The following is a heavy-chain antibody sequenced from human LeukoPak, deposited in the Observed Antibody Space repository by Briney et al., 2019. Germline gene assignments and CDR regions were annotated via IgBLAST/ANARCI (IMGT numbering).Heavy chain of an antibody. J-gene: IGHJ6*02. Sequence: PSETLSLTCTISGASISTGGFYWTWIRQPPGEGLEWVGYIYYTGSVDYNASLKSRLTISLDTSKNRFSLKLNSVTAADTAVYYCARDHSYYFGSQTSTLDVWGQGTAVTVSS. V-gene: IGHV4-31*03. CDR3: ARDHSYYFGSQTSTLDV. D-gene: IGHD3-10*01. CDR1: GASISTGGFY. CDR2: IYYTGSV.